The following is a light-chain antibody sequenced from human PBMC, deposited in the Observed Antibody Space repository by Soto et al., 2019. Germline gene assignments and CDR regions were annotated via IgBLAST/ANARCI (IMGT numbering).Light chain of an antibody. J-gene: IGKJ5*01. CDR3: QLPSNWPIT. V-gene: IGKV3-11*01. CDR1: QSVSSY. Sequence: TVLKKFPAVLTLYPGEGATLSCRASQSVSSYLAWYQQKPGQAPRLLIYDASNRATGIPARFSGSGSGTDFTLTIYGLEPEDFAAYCCQLPSNWPITFGEGTRLEIK. CDR2: DAS.